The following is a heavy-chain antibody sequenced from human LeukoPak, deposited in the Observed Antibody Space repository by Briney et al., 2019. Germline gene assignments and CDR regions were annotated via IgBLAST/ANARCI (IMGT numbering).Heavy chain of an antibody. D-gene: IGHD3-22*01. V-gene: IGHV4-34*01. CDR1: GGSFSGYY. Sequence: SETLSLTCAVYGGSFSGYYWGWIRQPPGKGLEWIGSIYYSGSTYYNPSLKSRVTISVDTSKNQFSLKLSTVTAADTAVYYCARDPPRYHYDSSGYNYYYYGMDVWGQGTTVTVSS. CDR3: ARDPPRYHYDSSGYNYYYYGMDV. CDR2: IYYSGST. J-gene: IGHJ6*02.